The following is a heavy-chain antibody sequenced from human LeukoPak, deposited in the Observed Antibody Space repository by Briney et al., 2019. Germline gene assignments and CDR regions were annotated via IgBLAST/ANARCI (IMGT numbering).Heavy chain of an antibody. V-gene: IGHV4-39*07. Sequence: SETLSLTCTVSGGSISSSSYYWGWIRQPPGKGLEWIGSIYYSGSTWSSLKSRVTISVDTSKNQFSLKLSSVTAADTAVYYCARRRGSQLRGNWFDPWGQGTLVTVSS. CDR2: IYYSGST. CDR1: GGSISSSSYY. CDR3: ARRRGSQLRGNWFDP. D-gene: IGHD1-26*01. J-gene: IGHJ5*02.